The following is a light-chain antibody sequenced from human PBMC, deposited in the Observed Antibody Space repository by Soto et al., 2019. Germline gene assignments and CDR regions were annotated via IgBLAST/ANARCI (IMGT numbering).Light chain of an antibody. CDR1: SSDLGSSNY. CDR3: SSYSSINTLV. CDR2: DVD. J-gene: IGLJ1*01. V-gene: IGLV2-14*01. Sequence: QSALTQPASVSGSPGQSITISCTGTSSDLGSSNYVSWYQQYPGKGPKLMIFDVDGRPSGVSNRFSGSKSGNTASLTISGLQAEDEADYYCSSYSSINTLVFGTGTKVTVL.